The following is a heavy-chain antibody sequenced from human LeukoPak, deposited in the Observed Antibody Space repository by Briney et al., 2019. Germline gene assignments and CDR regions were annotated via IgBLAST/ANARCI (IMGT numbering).Heavy chain of an antibody. CDR3: ARRAGSYDYYYYMDV. Sequence: GGSLRLSCAASGFTFSSYSMNWVRQAPGKGLEWVSSISSSSSYIYYADSVKGRFTISRDNAKNSLYLQMNSLRAEDTAVYYGARRAGSYDYYYYMDVWGKGTTVTVSS. CDR2: ISSSSSYI. J-gene: IGHJ6*03. V-gene: IGHV3-21*01. CDR1: GFTFSSYS. D-gene: IGHD5-18*01.